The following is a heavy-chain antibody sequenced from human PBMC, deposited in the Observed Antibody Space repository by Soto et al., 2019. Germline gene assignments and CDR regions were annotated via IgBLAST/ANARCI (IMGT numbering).Heavy chain of an antibody. CDR1: GASVKSDNFY. CDR3: ARRKYFDSSGYPFDY. V-gene: IGHV4-61*01. D-gene: IGHD3-22*01. CDR2: GYHTGST. Sequence: SETLSLTCSVSGASVKSDNFYWNWIRHPPGKQLEWIGYGYHTGSTNYNPSLKSRLTISVDTSKNQFSLKLSSVTAADTAVYFCARRKYFDSSGYPFDYWGQGTLVTVSS. J-gene: IGHJ4*02.